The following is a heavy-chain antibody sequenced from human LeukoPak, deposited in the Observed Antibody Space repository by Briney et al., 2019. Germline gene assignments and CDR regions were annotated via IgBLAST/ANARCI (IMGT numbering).Heavy chain of an antibody. D-gene: IGHD3-3*01. CDR2: IIPIFGTA. J-gene: IGHJ6*02. Sequence: SVKVSCKASGGTFGSYAISWVRQAPGQGLEWMGGIIPIFGTANYAQKFQGRVTITADESTSTAYMELSSLRSEDTAVYYCARIPRPIFGVVIRSSYYYYGMDVWGQGTTVTVSS. CDR3: ARIPRPIFGVVIRSSYYYYGMDV. CDR1: GGTFGSYA. V-gene: IGHV1-69*01.